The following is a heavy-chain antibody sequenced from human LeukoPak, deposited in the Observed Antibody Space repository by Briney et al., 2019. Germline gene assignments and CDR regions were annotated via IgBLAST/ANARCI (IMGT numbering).Heavy chain of an antibody. V-gene: IGHV3-23*01. CDR2: ISSSGGST. J-gene: IGHJ6*02. Sequence: GGSLRLSCAASGFTFSSYAMSWVRQAPGKGLEWVSAISSSGGSTYYADSVKGRFTISRDNSKNTLYLQMNSLRAEDTAVYYCAKDSPSIYHGANYYYGMDVWGQGTTVTVSS. D-gene: IGHD2-2*01. CDR3: AKDSPSIYHGANYYYGMDV. CDR1: GFTFSSYA.